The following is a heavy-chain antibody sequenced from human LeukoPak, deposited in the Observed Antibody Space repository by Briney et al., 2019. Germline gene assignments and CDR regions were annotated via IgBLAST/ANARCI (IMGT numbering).Heavy chain of an antibody. CDR2: IKSKTDGGTT. D-gene: IGHD1-26*01. Sequence: GGSLRLSCAASGFTFSNAWMSWDRQAPGKGLEWVGRIKSKTDGGTTDYAAPVKGRFTISRDDSKNTLYLQMNSLKTEDIAVYYCTTGSYWGGFSYFDYWGQGTLVTVSS. CDR3: TTGSYWGGFSYFDY. J-gene: IGHJ4*02. V-gene: IGHV3-15*01. CDR1: GFTFSNAW.